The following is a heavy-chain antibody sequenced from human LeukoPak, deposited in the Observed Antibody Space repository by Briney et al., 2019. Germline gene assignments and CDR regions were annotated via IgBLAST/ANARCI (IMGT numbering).Heavy chain of an antibody. Sequence: ASVKVSCKASGGTFSSYAISWVRQAPGQGLEWMGRIIPILGIANYAQKFQGRVTITADKSTSTAYMELSSLRSEDTAVYYCARDDSGSYSGIFDYWGQGTLVTVSS. D-gene: IGHD1-26*01. V-gene: IGHV1-69*04. CDR3: ARDDSGSYSGIFDY. CDR2: IIPILGIA. J-gene: IGHJ4*02. CDR1: GGTFSSYA.